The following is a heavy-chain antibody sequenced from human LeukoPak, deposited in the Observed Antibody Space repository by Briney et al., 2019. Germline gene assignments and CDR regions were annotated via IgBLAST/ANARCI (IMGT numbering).Heavy chain of an antibody. CDR3: VRDLGGRSGH. J-gene: IGHJ4*02. V-gene: IGHV3-74*01. D-gene: IGHD1-26*01. CDR1: GFTFSSNC. Sequence: GGSLRLSCAASGFTFSSNCMHWVRQAPGKGLVWVSRSNEDGSTTNYADSVKGRFTISRDNAKNTLYLQMNSLTAEDTAVYYCVRDLGGRSGHWGQGTLVTVSS. CDR2: SNEDGSTT.